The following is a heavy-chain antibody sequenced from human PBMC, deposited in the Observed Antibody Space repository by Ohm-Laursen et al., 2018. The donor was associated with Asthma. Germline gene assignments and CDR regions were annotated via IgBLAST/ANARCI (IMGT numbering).Heavy chain of an antibody. CDR2: IYYSGST. V-gene: IGHV4-61*08. Sequence: GTLSLTCTVSGGSISSGGYYWSWIRQPPGKGLEWIGYIYYSGSTNYNPSLKSRVTISVDTSKNQFSLKLSSVTAADTAVYYCARDQTGGNFDLWGRGTLVTVSS. CDR3: ARDQTGGNFDL. J-gene: IGHJ2*01. CDR1: GGSISSGGYY. D-gene: IGHD7-27*01.